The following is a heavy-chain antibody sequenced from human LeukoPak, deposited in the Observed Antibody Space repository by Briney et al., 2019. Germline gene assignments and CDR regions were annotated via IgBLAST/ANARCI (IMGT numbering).Heavy chain of an antibody. CDR1: GFTFSSYE. CDR2: ISSSGSNI. D-gene: IGHD3-10*02. V-gene: IGHV3-48*03. J-gene: IGHJ6*04. CDR3: AELGITMIGGV. Sequence: GRSLRLSCAASGFTFSSYEMNWVRQAPGKGLEWGSYISSSGSNIYYADSVKGRFTISRDNAKNSLYLQMNSLRAEDTAVYYCAELGITMIGGVWGKGTTVTISS.